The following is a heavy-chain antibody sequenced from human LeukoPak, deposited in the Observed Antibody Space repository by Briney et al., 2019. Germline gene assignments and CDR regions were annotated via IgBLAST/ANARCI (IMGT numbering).Heavy chain of an antibody. CDR3: ARVWDPYYDFWSGYYKTLGYFDY. CDR1: GFTFSSYA. D-gene: IGHD3-3*01. Sequence: GGSLRLSCAASGFTFSSYAMSWVRQAPGKGLEWVSAISGSGGSTYYADSVKGRFTISRDNSKNTLYLQMNSLRAEDTAVYYCARVWDPYYDFWSGYYKTLGYFDYWGQGTLVTVSS. J-gene: IGHJ4*02. V-gene: IGHV3-23*01. CDR2: ISGSGGST.